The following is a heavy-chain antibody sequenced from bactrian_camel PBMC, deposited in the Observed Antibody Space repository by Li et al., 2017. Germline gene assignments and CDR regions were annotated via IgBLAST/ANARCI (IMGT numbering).Heavy chain of an antibody. Sequence: VQLVESGGGSVQPGGSLRLSCSATGFKFSTADFTWVRQAPGKGLEWVVSIDRDGRATYADSVKGRFTISRDNAKNMVYLQLNDLKAEDTAIYYCGKGGSWYIDYWGQGTQVTVS. CDR2: IDRDGRA. CDR1: GFKFSTAD. D-gene: IGHD2*01. CDR3: GKGGSWYIDY. J-gene: IGHJ4*01. V-gene: IGHV3S10*01.